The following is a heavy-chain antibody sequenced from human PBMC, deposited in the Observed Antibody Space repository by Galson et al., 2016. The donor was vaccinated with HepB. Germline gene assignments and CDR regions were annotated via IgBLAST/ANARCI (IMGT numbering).Heavy chain of an antibody. CDR3: ARAEWLQSPNFDY. V-gene: IGHV3-33*01. CDR1: GFTFSTYG. D-gene: IGHD5-24*01. CDR2: IWYDGSKK. J-gene: IGHJ4*02. Sequence: SLRLSCAASGFTFSTYGMHWVRQAPGKGLEWVAVIWYDGSKKYYADSVKGRFTTSRDNAKNSLYLQMNSLRAEDTAVYYCARAEWLQSPNFDYWGQGTLVTVSS.